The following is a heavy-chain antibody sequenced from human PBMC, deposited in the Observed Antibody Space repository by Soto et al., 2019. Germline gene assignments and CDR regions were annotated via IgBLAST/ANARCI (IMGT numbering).Heavy chain of an antibody. Sequence: EVQLLESGGGLVQPGGSLSLSCAASGFTFSNYAMSWVRQAPKTGLEWVAGIVFGGDGAFYSDSVKGRFTISSDNSRNTLYLEMNSLRVEDAAVYSCAKEWAPFGEPYLDHWGQGILVTVSS. V-gene: IGHV3-23*01. D-gene: IGHD2-21*01. CDR3: AKEWAPFGEPYLDH. CDR2: IVFGGDGA. J-gene: IGHJ4*02. CDR1: GFTFSNYA.